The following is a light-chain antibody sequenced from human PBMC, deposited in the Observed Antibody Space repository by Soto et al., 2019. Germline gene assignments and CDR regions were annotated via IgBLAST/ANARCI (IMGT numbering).Light chain of an antibody. CDR2: EAS. CDR3: QQYGASRT. Sequence: IELTQSPGTLSLSPGERATLSCRASPSVRGSYIAWYQQRPGQAPRLLIYEASTRAPGISDRFSGSETETDFTLTISRLEPEDFAVYYCQQYGASRTFGQGTKVDIK. CDR1: PSVRGSY. J-gene: IGKJ1*01. V-gene: IGKV3-20*01.